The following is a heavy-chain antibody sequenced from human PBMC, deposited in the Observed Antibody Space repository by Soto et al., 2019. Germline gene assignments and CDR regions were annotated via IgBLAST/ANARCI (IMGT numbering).Heavy chain of an antibody. CDR3: AKDGEVGFVEQWLPLTGLDY. CDR1: GFTFSSYG. V-gene: IGHV3-30*18. D-gene: IGHD6-19*01. J-gene: IGHJ4*02. CDR2: ISYDGSNK. Sequence: GGSLRLSCAASGFTFSSYGMHWVRQAPGKGLEWVAVISYDGSNKYYADSGKGRFTISRDNSKNTLYLQMNSLGAEDTAVYYCAKDGEVGFVEQWLPLTGLDYWGQGTLVTVSS.